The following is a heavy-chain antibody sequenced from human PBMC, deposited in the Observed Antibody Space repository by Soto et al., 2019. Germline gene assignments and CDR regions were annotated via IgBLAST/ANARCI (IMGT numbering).Heavy chain of an antibody. D-gene: IGHD5-12*01. J-gene: IGHJ4*02. CDR1: GGTFSNDI. Sequence: QVQVVQSGAEVKKPGSSVKVSCKASGGTFSNDIITWVRQAPGQGLEWMGRIIPLLDIANYAQKFQGRVTITADKSTSTXXMELNSLRSEDTAVYYCVRDSPIGSTYGGYDGIDYWGQGTLVTVSS. CDR2: IIPLLDIA. CDR3: VRDSPIGSTYGGYDGIDY. V-gene: IGHV1-69*08.